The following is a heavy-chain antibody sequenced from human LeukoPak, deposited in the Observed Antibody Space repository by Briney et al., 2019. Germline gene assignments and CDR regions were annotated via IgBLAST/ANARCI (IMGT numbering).Heavy chain of an antibody. CDR2: TYYRSKWYA. CDR1: GDSVSNNNAA. V-gene: IGHV6-1*01. J-gene: IGHJ3*02. CDR3: ASSSLRGSDAFDI. Sequence: SQTLSLTCALSGDSVSNNNAAWDWARQYPSRGLEWLGRTYYRSKWYADYAVSVSSRITINPDASKNQFSLQLNSVTPEDTAVYYCASSSLRGSDAFDIWGQGTMVTVSS. D-gene: IGHD3-16*01.